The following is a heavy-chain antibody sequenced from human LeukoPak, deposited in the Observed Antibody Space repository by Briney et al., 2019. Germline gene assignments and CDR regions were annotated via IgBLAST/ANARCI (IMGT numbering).Heavy chain of an antibody. D-gene: IGHD4-17*01. CDR1: GFTFSSYG. J-gene: IGHJ3*02. Sequence: PGGSLRLSCAASGFTFSSYGMHWVRQAPGKGLEWVAVISYDGSNKYYADSVKGRFTISRDNAKNSLYLQMNSLRAEDTALYHCARVMPTDYGDYAGAFDIWGQGTMVTVSS. CDR2: ISYDGSNK. V-gene: IGHV3-30*03. CDR3: ARVMPTDYGDYAGAFDI.